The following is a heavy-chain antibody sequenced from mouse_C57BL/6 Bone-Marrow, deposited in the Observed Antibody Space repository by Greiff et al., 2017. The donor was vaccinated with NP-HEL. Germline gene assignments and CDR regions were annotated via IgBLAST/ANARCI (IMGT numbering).Heavy chain of an antibody. V-gene: IGHV1-81*01. D-gene: IGHD1-1*01. CDR3: ASRGDYGSRLWYFDV. CDR1: GYTFTSYG. J-gene: IGHJ1*03. Sequence: QVQLQQSGAELARPGASVKLSCKASGYTFTSYGISWVKQRTGQGLEWIGEIYPRSGNTYYNEKFKGKATLTADKSSSTAYMELRSLTSEDSAVYFCASRGDYGSRLWYFDVWGTGTTVTVSS. CDR2: IYPRSGNT.